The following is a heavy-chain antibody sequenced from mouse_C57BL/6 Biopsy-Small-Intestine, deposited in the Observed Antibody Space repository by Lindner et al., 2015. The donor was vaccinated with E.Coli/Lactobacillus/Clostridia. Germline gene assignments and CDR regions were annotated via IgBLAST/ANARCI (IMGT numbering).Heavy chain of an antibody. J-gene: IGHJ2*01. Sequence: QLQESGPELVKPEASVKISCKASGYIFTDYSINWVKQRPGQGLEWLGWIYPGSGNTKYNEKFKGKATLTVDTSSSTAYMQLSSPTSEDSAVYFCARRVVPYYFDYWGQGTTLTVSS. D-gene: IGHD1-1*01. CDR1: GYIFTDYS. V-gene: IGHV1-84*01. CDR2: IYPGSGNT. CDR3: ARRVVPYYFDY.